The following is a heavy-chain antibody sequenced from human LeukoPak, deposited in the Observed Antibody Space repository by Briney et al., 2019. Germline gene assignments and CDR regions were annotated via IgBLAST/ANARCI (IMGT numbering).Heavy chain of an antibody. CDR1: GYTFTDYY. J-gene: IGHJ6*04. Sequence: GASVKVSCKASGYTFTDYYMHWVQQAPGKGLEWMGRVDPEDGETIYAEKFQGRVTITADTSTDTAYMELSSLRSDDTAVYYCARDLHKSIAARPPGVWGKGTTVTVSS. CDR2: VDPEDGET. CDR3: ARDLHKSIAARPPGV. D-gene: IGHD6-6*01. V-gene: IGHV1-69-2*01.